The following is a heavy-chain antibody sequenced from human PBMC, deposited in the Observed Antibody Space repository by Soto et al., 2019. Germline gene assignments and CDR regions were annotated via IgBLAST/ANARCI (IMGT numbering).Heavy chain of an antibody. CDR3: GGHWYNY. CDR1: GLTLSSSA. J-gene: IGHJ4*02. Sequence: GGSLSLSCAASGLTLSSSAMSWVRQAPGKGLEGVSLISVPGGSGNYADSVKGRFTVSIDNSKNTVYLQMNSLRAEDTAVYYCGGHWYNYWGQGTLVTVSS. D-gene: IGHD1-20*01. V-gene: IGHV3-23*01. CDR2: ISVPGGSG.